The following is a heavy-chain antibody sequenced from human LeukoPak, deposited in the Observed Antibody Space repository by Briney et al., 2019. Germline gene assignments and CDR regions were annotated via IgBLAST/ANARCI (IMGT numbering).Heavy chain of an antibody. Sequence: GGSLRLSCAASGFTFSSYAMSWVRQAPGKGLEWVSYISSSGSTIYCADSVKGRFTISRDNAKNSLYLQMNSLRAEDTAVYYCARGYSSSWGAFDIWGQGTMVTVSS. CDR3: ARGYSSSWGAFDI. CDR2: ISSSGSTI. V-gene: IGHV3-48*04. CDR1: GFTFSSYA. D-gene: IGHD6-13*01. J-gene: IGHJ3*02.